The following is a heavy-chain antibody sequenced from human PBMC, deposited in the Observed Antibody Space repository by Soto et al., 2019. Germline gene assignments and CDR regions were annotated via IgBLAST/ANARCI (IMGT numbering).Heavy chain of an antibody. CDR3: ARGHRDDSNFNWFDP. V-gene: IGHV1-8*01. J-gene: IGHJ5*02. CDR1: GYTFINYD. CDR2: MDPETGNK. D-gene: IGHD4-4*01. Sequence: QVQLVQSGAEMKKPGASVKVSCKASGYTFINYDINWVRQAPGQGLEWMGWMDPETGNKEYAQKYQRKRSRTTNTSISTAHMEFASLISEDTAVYYCARGHRDDSNFNWFDPWGQGTLVTVSS.